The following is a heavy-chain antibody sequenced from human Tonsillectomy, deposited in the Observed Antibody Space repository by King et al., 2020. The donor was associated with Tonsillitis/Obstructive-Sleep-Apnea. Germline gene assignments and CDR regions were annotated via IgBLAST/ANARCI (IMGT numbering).Heavy chain of an antibody. D-gene: IGHD3-16*02. CDR1: GITLSNAW. J-gene: IGHJ6*03. CDR2: IKSKTDGGTT. V-gene: IGHV3-15*01. Sequence: VQLVESGGGLVKPGGSLRLSCAASGITLSNAWMSWARQAPGKGLEWVGRIKSKTDGGTTDYAAPVKGRFTISRDDSKNTLYLQMNSLKTEDTAVFYCSTVGYYDYMWGSYRRDYYYYYYMDVWGKGTTVTVSS. CDR3: STVGYYDYMWGSYRRDYYYYYYMDV.